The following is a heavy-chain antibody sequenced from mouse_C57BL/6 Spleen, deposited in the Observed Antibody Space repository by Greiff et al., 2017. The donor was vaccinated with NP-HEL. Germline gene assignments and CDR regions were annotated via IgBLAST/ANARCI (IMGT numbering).Heavy chain of an antibody. D-gene: IGHD2-2*01. CDR3: ARSYGYDEGAWFAY. J-gene: IGHJ3*01. Sequence: VQLQQSGAELVKPGASVKLSCKASGYTFTSYWMHWVKQRPGQGLEWIGMIHPNSGSTNYNEKFKSKATLTVDKSSSTAYMQLSSLTSEDSAVYYCARSYGYDEGAWFAYWGQGTLVTVSA. CDR2: IHPNSGST. V-gene: IGHV1-64*01. CDR1: GYTFTSYW.